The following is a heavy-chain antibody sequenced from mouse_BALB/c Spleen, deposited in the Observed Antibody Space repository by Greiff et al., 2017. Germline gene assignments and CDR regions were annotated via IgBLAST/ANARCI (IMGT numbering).Heavy chain of an antibody. CDR1: GFSLTSYG. Sequence: VQLQESGPGLVAPSQSLSITCTVSGFSLTSYGVHWVRQPPGKGLEWLGVIWAGGSTNYNSALMSRLSISKDNSKSQVFLKMNSLQTDDTAMYYCARDPEGNPYSAMDYWGQGTSVTVSS. J-gene: IGHJ4*01. CDR2: IWAGGST. V-gene: IGHV2-9*02. D-gene: IGHD2-1*01. CDR3: ARDPEGNPYSAMDY.